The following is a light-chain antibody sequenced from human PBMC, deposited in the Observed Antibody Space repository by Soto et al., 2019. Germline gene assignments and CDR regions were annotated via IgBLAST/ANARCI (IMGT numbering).Light chain of an antibody. CDR1: QSISSW. J-gene: IGKJ2*01. CDR2: DAS. Sequence: DIQMTQSPSTLSASVGDRVTITCRASQSISSWLAWYQQKPGKAPKLLIYDASSLESAVPSRFSGSGSGTEFTLTISSLQPDDFATYYCQEYNSYSYTFGQGTKLEIK. V-gene: IGKV1-5*01. CDR3: QEYNSYSYT.